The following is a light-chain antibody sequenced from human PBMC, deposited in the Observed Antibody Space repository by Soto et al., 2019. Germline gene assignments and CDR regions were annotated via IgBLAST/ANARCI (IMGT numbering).Light chain of an antibody. V-gene: IGKV3-11*01. Sequence: ELVMTQSPATLSVSPGERATLSCRASQSVNIYLAWYQQKPGQAPRLFIYDASNRATGIPARFSGSGSGTDFTLTISSLEPEDFAVYYCQQRSEWPITFGQGTRLEI. CDR2: DAS. CDR1: QSVNIY. J-gene: IGKJ5*01. CDR3: QQRSEWPIT.